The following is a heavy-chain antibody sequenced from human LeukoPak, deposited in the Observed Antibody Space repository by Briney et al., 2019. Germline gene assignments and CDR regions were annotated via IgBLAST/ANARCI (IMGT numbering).Heavy chain of an antibody. CDR1: GFTFSSYA. V-gene: IGHV3-30*04. Sequence: GGSLRLSCAASGFTFSSYAMHWVRQAPGKGLEWVAVISYDGSNKYYADSVKGRFTVSRDNSKNTLYLKMNSLRADDTAVYYCARDSRWIQFDYWGQGTLVTVSS. J-gene: IGHJ4*02. CDR2: ISYDGSNK. CDR3: ARDSRWIQFDY. D-gene: IGHD5-18*01.